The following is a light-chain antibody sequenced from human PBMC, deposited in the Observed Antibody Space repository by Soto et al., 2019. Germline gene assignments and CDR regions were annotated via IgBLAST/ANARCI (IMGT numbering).Light chain of an antibody. Sequence: DIQMTQSPSTLSASVGDRVTITCRASQSVTTWLAWYQQKPGKAPNLLIYGASTLESGVLSRVSGSGSGTEFTLTISSLQSDDFATYYCQQYNDYPWTFGQGTRVDVK. CDR3: QQYNDYPWT. CDR1: QSVTTW. J-gene: IGKJ1*01. CDR2: GAS. V-gene: IGKV1-5*01.